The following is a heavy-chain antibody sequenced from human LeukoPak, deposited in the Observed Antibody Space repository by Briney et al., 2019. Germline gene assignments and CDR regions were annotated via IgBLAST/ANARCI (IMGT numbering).Heavy chain of an antibody. CDR2: IKEDGSEK. J-gene: IGHJ4*02. V-gene: IGHV3-7*05. CDR3: ARDGDNFDY. CDR1: GFIYSIYW. D-gene: IGHD7-27*01. Sequence: PGGSLRLSCVASGFIYSIYWMSWVRQAPGKGLEWVANIKEDGSEKYYVDSLKGRFTISRDNAKNSLYLQMNSLRAEDTAVHYCARDGDNFDYWGQGTLVTVSS.